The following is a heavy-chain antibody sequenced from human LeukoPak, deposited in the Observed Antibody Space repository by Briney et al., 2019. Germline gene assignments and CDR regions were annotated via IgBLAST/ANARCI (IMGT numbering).Heavy chain of an antibody. CDR3: ARHLSSSGNGFQY. CDR2: TSYRGNT. Sequence: SETLSLTCTVSDDSITSYYWSWIRQPPGKGLEWIGYTSYRGNTNHNPSLQSRVTVSLDTSKNQFSLKVNSVTAADTAVYYCARHLSSSGNGFQYWGQGTLVTVSS. CDR1: DDSITSYY. D-gene: IGHD6-25*01. J-gene: IGHJ1*01. V-gene: IGHV4-59*08.